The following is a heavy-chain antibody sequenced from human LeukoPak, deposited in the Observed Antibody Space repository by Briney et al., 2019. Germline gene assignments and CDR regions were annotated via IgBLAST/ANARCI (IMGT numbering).Heavy chain of an antibody. V-gene: IGHV3-43*01. J-gene: IGHJ4*02. CDR3: TRDTDFGSPTNYFDH. CDR1: GFTFDDYA. Sequence: GGSLRHSCAASGFTFDDYAMHWVRQAPGKGLEWVSLISWEGHTTYYADSVRGRFTISRDNSKNSLFLEMKSLTTDDTAFYYCTRDTDFGSPTNYFDHWGQGTLVSVSS. D-gene: IGHD3-10*01. CDR2: ISWEGHTT.